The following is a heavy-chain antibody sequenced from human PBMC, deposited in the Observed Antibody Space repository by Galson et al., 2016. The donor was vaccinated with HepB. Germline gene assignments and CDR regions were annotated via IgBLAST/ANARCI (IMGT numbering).Heavy chain of an antibody. Sequence: CAISGDSVSTNSGAWNWIRQSPSRGLEWLGRTYYRSKWWNAYALSVKSRITINPDTSKNQISLQLNSVTPEDTAVYYCARAEANWEGGGDNWFDPWGQGTLVTVSS. CDR1: GDSVSTNSGA. J-gene: IGHJ5*02. CDR3: ARAEANWEGGGDNWFDP. V-gene: IGHV6-1*01. CDR2: TYYRSKWWN. D-gene: IGHD6-25*01.